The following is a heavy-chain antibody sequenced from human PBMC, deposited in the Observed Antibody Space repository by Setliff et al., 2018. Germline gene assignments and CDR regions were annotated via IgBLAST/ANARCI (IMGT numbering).Heavy chain of an antibody. CDR2: IYYRGST. D-gene: IGHD3-22*01. V-gene: IGHV4-59*11. CDR3: ARGDSSGYYYILFDF. CDR1: GGSISSHY. J-gene: IGHJ4*02. Sequence: SETLSLTCTVSGGSISSHYWSWIRQPPGKGLEWIGSIYYRGSTYYNPSLKSRVTTSVDASKNQFSLKLSSVTAADTAAYYCARGDSSGYYYILFDFWGQGTLVTSPQ.